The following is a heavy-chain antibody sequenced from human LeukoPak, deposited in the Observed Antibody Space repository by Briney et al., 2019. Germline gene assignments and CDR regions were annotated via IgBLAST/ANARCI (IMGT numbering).Heavy chain of an antibody. Sequence: GGSLRLSCAASGFTFSSYAMNWVRQAPGKGLEWVSSISTSSRYIYYADSVKGRFIISRDNAKNSLYLQMNSLRAEDTAVYYCARADRPYSSSSPDAFDIWGQGTMVTVSS. J-gene: IGHJ3*02. CDR3: ARADRPYSSSSPDAFDI. V-gene: IGHV3-21*06. CDR1: GFTFSSYA. D-gene: IGHD6-6*01. CDR2: ISTSSRYI.